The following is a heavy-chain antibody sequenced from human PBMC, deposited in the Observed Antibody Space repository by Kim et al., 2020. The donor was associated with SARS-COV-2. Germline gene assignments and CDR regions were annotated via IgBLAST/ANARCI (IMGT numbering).Heavy chain of an antibody. V-gene: IGHV4-59*01. J-gene: IGHJ4*02. CDR3: ARDGAAAAYFDY. Sequence: NPSLKSRVTISVDTSKNQFSLKLSSVTAADTAVYYCARDGAAAAYFDYWGQGTLVTVSS. D-gene: IGHD6-13*01.